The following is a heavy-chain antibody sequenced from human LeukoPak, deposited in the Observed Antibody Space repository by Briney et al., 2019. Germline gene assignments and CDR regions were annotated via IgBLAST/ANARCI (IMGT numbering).Heavy chain of an antibody. D-gene: IGHD3-10*01. CDR3: ARHVGFITMVRGVINNNWFDP. CDR1: GGSISSYY. V-gene: IGHV4-59*08. CDR2: IYHSGST. J-gene: IGHJ5*02. Sequence: SETLSLTCTVSGGSISSYYWSWIRQPPGKGLEWIGYIYHSGSTNHNPSLKSRVTISVDTSKNQFSLKLSSVTAADTAVYYCARHVGFITMVRGVINNNWFDPWGQGTLVTVSS.